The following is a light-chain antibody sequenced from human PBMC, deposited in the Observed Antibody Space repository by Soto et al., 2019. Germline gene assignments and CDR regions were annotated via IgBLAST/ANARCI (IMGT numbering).Light chain of an antibody. CDR1: SSDIGTYSL. V-gene: IGLV2-23*01. J-gene: IGLJ1*01. CDR3: CSYAGSGTDNYV. CDR2: EGI. Sequence: QSALTQPASVSGSPGQSITISCTGTSSDIGTYSLVSWYQHYPGKAPKLMIYEGIKRPSGVSNRFSGSKSGNTAFLTISGLQAEDEADYYCCSYAGSGTDNYVFGSGTKLTVL.